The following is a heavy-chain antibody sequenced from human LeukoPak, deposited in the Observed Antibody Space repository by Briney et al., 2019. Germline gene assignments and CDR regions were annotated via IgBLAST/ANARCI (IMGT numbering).Heavy chain of an antibody. CDR3: ARSVHYYDSSGKFDY. V-gene: IGHV3-11*01. CDR1: GFTFSDYY. Sequence: KPGGSLRLSCAASGFTFSDYYMSWIRQAPGKGLEWVSYISSSGSTIYYADSVKGRFTISRDNAKNSLYLQMNSLRAEDAAVYYCARSVHYYDSSGKFDYWGQGTLVTVSS. D-gene: IGHD3-22*01. J-gene: IGHJ4*02. CDR2: ISSSGSTI.